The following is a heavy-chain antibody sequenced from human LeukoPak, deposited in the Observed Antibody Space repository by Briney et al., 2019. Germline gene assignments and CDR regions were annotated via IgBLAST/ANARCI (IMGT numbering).Heavy chain of an antibody. CDR3: ARDRYHFWSGYSSAYFDY. V-gene: IGHV4-39*07. D-gene: IGHD3-3*01. J-gene: IGHJ4*02. CDR1: GGSISSSSYY. CDR2: IYYSGST. Sequence: SETLSLTCTVSGGSISSSSYYWGWIRQPPGKGLEWIGSIYYSGSTYYNPSLKSRVTISVDTSKNQFSLKLSSVTAADTAVYYCARDRYHFWSGYSSAYFDYWGQGTLVTVSS.